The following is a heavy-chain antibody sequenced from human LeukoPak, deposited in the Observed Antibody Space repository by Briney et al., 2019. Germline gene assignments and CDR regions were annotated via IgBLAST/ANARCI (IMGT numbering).Heavy chain of an antibody. CDR3: ARVPREPDSGNTTPMDV. D-gene: IGHD1-1*01. V-gene: IGHV3-11*01. CDR2: ISSGGSTI. CDR1: GWTFSDYF. Sequence: GGSLRLSCAGAGWTFSDYFMSWIRQAPGKVREYVAYISSGGSTIYYADSGKGRITHARDNAKNSLYLQLDNLRAEDTAVYYCARVPREPDSGNTTPMDVWGQGTTVTVSS. J-gene: IGHJ6*02.